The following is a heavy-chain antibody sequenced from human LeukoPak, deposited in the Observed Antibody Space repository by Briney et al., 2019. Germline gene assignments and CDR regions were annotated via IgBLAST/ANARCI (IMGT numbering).Heavy chain of an antibody. CDR2: IYSDNT. V-gene: IGHV3-53*01. J-gene: IGHJ4*02. Sequence: GGSLRLSCTVSVFTVSSNSMSWVRQAPGKGLEWVSFIYSDNTHYSDSVKGRFTISRDNSKNTLYLQMNSLRAEDTAVYYCAKGVVVVTSMNYFDYWGQGTLVTVSS. CDR3: AKGVVVVTSMNYFDY. D-gene: IGHD2-21*02. CDR1: VFTVSSNS.